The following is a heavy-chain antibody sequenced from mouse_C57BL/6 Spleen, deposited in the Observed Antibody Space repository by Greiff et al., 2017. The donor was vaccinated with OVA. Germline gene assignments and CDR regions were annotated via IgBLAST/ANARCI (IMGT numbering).Heavy chain of an antibody. CDR3: ARRSSTYGNYYLDY. Sequence: QVQLKQSGPELVKPGASVKLSCKASGYTFTSYDINWVKQRPGQGLEWIGWIYPRDGSTKYNEKFKGKATLTVDTSSSTAYMELHSLTSEDSAVYFCARRSSTYGNYYLDYWGQGTTLTVSS. D-gene: IGHD2-1*01. V-gene: IGHV1-85*01. J-gene: IGHJ2*01. CDR1: GYTFTSYD. CDR2: IYPRDGST.